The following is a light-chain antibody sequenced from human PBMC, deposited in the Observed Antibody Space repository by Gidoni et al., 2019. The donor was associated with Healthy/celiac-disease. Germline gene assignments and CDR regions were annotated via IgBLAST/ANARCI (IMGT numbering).Light chain of an antibody. V-gene: IGKV3-11*01. CDR1: QSVSSY. J-gene: IGKJ4*01. Sequence: EIVLTQSPATLSLSPGESATLSCRASQSVSSYLAWYQQKPGQAPRLLIYDASNRATGIPARFSGSGSGTDFTLTISSLEPEDVAVYYCQQRSNWPPVTFGGGTKVEIK. CDR2: DAS. CDR3: QQRSNWPPVT.